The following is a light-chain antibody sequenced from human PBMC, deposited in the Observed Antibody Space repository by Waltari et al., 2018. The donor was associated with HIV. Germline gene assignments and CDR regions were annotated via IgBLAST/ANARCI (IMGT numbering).Light chain of an antibody. CDR3: CSCPRSGIRYV. V-gene: IGLV2-23*02. J-gene: IGLJ1*01. Sequence: ALPQPAPCSGPLGQSTPISSPGPGRNVGVDDFFPWYQQHPGEAPKLIIYEVTKRPSGVSNRFSGSKSGNTASLTISGLQAEDEADYYCCSCPRSGIRYVFGTGTKVTVL. CDR1: GRNVGVDDF. CDR2: EVT.